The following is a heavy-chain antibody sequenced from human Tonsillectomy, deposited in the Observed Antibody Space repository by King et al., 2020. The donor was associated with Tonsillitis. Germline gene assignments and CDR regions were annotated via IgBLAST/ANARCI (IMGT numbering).Heavy chain of an antibody. D-gene: IGHD3-10*01. CDR1: GYSISSGYY. Sequence: QLQESGPGLVKPSETLSLTCTVSGYSISSGYYWGWIRQPPGKGLEWIGSISHSGRTYYNPSLKSRVTISVDTSKNQFSLKLSSVTAADTAVYFCARESGPGFFDPWGQGTLVTVSS. V-gene: IGHV4-38-2*02. CDR3: ARESGPGFFDP. CDR2: ISHSGRT. J-gene: IGHJ5*02.